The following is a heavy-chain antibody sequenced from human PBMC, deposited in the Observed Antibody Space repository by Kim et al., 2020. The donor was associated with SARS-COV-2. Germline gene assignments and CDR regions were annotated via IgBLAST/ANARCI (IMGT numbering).Heavy chain of an antibody. Sequence: GGSLRLSCAASGFTFSSHWMHWVRQVPGKGLVWVSHINSDGSRTDYADSVKGRFTISRDNAKNTLYLQMNSLRAEDTAVYYCARDREGGFDYWGQGTLVTVSS. D-gene: IGHD1-26*01. CDR1: GFTFSSHW. J-gene: IGHJ4*02. V-gene: IGHV3-74*01. CDR2: INSDGSRT. CDR3: ARDREGGFDY.